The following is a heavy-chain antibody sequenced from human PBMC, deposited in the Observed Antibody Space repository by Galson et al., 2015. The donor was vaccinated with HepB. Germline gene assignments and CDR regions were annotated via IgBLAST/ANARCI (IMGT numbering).Heavy chain of an antibody. CDR3: AKVSQQLGSFDY. Sequence: SLRLSCAASGFTFSSYGMHWVRQAPGKGLEWVAVISYDGSNKYYADSVKGRFTISRDNSKNTLYLQMNSLRAEDTAVYYCAKVSQQLGSFDYWGQGTLVTVSS. J-gene: IGHJ4*02. V-gene: IGHV3-30*18. D-gene: IGHD6-13*01. CDR2: ISYDGSNK. CDR1: GFTFSSYG.